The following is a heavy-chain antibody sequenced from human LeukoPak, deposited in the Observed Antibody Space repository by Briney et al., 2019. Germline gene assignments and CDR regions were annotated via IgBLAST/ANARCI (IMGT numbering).Heavy chain of an antibody. Sequence: PGGSLRLSCAASGFTFSSYSMNWVRQAPGKGLEWVSYISSSSSTIYYADSVKGRFTMSRDNAKNSLYLQMNSLRAEDTAVYYCASRPRCSSTSCYVLDYWGQGTLVTVSS. CDR3: ASRPRCSSTSCYVLDY. V-gene: IGHV3-48*01. D-gene: IGHD2-2*01. CDR2: ISSSSSTI. CDR1: GFTFSSYS. J-gene: IGHJ4*02.